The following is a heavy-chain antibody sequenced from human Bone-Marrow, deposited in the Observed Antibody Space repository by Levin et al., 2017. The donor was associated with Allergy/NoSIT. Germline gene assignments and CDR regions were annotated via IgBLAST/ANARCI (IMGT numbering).Heavy chain of an antibody. V-gene: IGHV3-30*18. CDR3: AKDSSYYHDTSGYHDRGEGYFDL. J-gene: IGHJ2*01. Sequence: SCAASGLVFHNYGMHWVRQAPGKGLEWVAVISYDGNIKKSADSVKGRFTISRHNSENTLYLQMNSLRVEDTALYYCAKDSSYYHDTSGYHDRGEGYFDLWGRGTLVIVSS. CDR2: ISYDGNIK. D-gene: IGHD3-22*01. CDR1: GLVFHNYG.